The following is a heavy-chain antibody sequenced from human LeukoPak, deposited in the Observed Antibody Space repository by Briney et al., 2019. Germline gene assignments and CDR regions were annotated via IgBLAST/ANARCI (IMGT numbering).Heavy chain of an antibody. J-gene: IGHJ4*02. V-gene: IGHV3-33*01. CDR3: ARAEVDTAMGSV. Sequence: GRSLRLSCAASGFTFSGYGMHWVRQAPGKGLEWVAVIWYDGSNKHYADSVKGRFTISRDNSKNTLYLQMNSLRAEDTAVYYCARAEVDTAMGSVWGQGTLVTVSS. CDR1: GFTFSGYG. CDR2: IWYDGSNK. D-gene: IGHD5-18*01.